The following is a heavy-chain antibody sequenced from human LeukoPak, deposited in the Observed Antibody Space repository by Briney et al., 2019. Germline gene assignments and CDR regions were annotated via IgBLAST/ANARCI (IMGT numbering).Heavy chain of an antibody. J-gene: IGHJ6*03. CDR1: GYTFTSYG. Sequence: ASVKVSCKASGYTFTSYGISWVRQAPGQGLEWMGWISAYNGNTNYAQKLQGRVTMTTDTSTSTAYMELRSLRSDDTAVYYCARILLGSGWDYYYYYMDVWGKGTTVTVSS. V-gene: IGHV1-18*01. D-gene: IGHD6-19*01. CDR2: ISAYNGNT. CDR3: ARILLGSGWDYYYYYMDV.